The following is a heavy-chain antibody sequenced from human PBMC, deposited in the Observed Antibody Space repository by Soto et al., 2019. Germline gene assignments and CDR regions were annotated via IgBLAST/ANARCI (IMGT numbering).Heavy chain of an antibody. D-gene: IGHD3-22*01. CDR1: GGTFSSYA. V-gene: IGHV1-69*13. CDR3: ARAPPYYDSSGYSD. J-gene: IGHJ4*02. CDR2: IIPIFGTA. Sequence: GASVKVSCKASGGTFSSYAISWVRQAPGQGLEWMGGIIPIFGTANYAQKFQGRVTITADESTSTAYMELSSLRSEDTAVYYCARAPPYYDSSGYSDWGQGTLVTVSS.